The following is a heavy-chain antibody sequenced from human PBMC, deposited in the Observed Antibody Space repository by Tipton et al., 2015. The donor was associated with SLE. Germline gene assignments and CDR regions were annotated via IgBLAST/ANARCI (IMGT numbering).Heavy chain of an antibody. J-gene: IGHJ2*01. V-gene: IGHV1-3*01. CDR2: INAGNGNT. D-gene: IGHD3-16*01. CDR1: GYTFTSYA. Sequence: QVQLVQSGAEVKKPGASVKVSCKASGYTFTSYAMHWVRQDPGQRLEWMGWINAGNGNTKYSQKFQGRVTITRDTSASTAYMELSSLRSEDTAVYYCARAPSDVPYWYFDLWGRGTLVTVSS. CDR3: ARAPSDVPYWYFDL.